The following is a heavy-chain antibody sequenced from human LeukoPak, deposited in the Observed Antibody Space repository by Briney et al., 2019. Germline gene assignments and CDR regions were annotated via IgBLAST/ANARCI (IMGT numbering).Heavy chain of an antibody. Sequence: PGGSLRLSCAASGFTFSNYWMNWVRQAPGKGLEWVASIGQDGSENYYVDSVKSRFTISRDNAKNSLYLQMNSLRVEDTAVYYCARGGGWYFDYWGQGALITASS. V-gene: IGHV3-7*01. CDR3: ARGGGWYFDY. CDR1: GFTFSNYW. D-gene: IGHD6-19*01. J-gene: IGHJ4*02. CDR2: IGQDGSEN.